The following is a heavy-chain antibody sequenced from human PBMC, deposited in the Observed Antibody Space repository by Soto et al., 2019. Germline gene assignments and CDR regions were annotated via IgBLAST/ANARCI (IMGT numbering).Heavy chain of an antibody. CDR1: GFTFRSYA. CDR3: ATRAPITISGVVYYYYYGMDV. J-gene: IGHJ6*02. CDR2: ITSSGGST. D-gene: IGHD3-3*01. V-gene: IGHV3-23*01. Sequence: GGSLTLSCAVSGFTFRSYAISWGRRAPGKGVEWVSTITSSGGSTDYEDSVKGRFTISRDNSKNTLFLQMNSLRSEDTAVYYCATRAPITISGVVYYYYYGMDVWGQGTTVTVSS.